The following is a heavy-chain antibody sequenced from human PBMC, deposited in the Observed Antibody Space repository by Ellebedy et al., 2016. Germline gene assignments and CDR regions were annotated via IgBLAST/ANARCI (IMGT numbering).Heavy chain of an antibody. CDR3: GIARSGTAVGD. CDR1: GYTFRNYG. J-gene: IGHJ4*02. V-gene: IGHV1-18*01. CDR2: ISGHNGNT. D-gene: IGHD6-13*01. Sequence: ASVKVSCKTSGYTFRNYGINWVRQAPGQGLEWMGWISGHNGNTNYVQNLQGRVTMTTDTSTSTAYMELSSLRSEDTAVYYCGIARSGTAVGDWGQGTLVTVSS.